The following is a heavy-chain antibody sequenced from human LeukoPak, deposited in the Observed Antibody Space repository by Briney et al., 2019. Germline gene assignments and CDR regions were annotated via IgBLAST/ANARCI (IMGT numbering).Heavy chain of an antibody. D-gene: IGHD6-13*01. CDR2: ISYDGSNK. Sequence: PGGSLRLSCAASGFTFSTYGMHWVRQAPGKGLEWVAVISYDGSNKYYADSVKGRFTISRDNSKNTLYLQMNSLRAEDTAVYYCARARIVAAGNDAFDIWGQGTMVTVSS. CDR3: ARARIVAAGNDAFDI. V-gene: IGHV3-30*03. J-gene: IGHJ3*02. CDR1: GFTFSTYG.